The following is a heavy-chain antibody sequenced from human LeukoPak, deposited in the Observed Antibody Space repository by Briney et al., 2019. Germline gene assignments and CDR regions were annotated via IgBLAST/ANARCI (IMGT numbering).Heavy chain of an antibody. Sequence: GASVKVSCKASGYTLTSYGISWVRQAPGQGLEWMGWISAYNGNTNYAQKLQGRITMTTDTSTSTAYMELRSLRSDDTAVYYCARDGVGSGWYGIYYFDYWGQGTLVTVSS. CDR1: GYTLTSYG. CDR3: ARDGVGSGWYGIYYFDY. J-gene: IGHJ4*02. V-gene: IGHV1-18*01. CDR2: ISAYNGNT. D-gene: IGHD6-19*01.